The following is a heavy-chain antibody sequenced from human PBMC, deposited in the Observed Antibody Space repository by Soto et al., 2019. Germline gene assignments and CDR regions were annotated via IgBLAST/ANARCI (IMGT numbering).Heavy chain of an antibody. V-gene: IGHV4-31*03. CDR2: IYYSGST. D-gene: IGHD3-9*01. Sequence: PSETLSLTCTVSGGSISSGGYSWSWIRQHPGKGLEWIGYIYYSGSTYYNPSLKSRVTISVDTSKNQFSLKLSSVTAADTAVYYCARFGSRVRYEILTGPYGDFDPWGQGTLVTVSS. CDR1: GGSISSGGYS. J-gene: IGHJ5*02. CDR3: ARFGSRVRYEILTGPYGDFDP.